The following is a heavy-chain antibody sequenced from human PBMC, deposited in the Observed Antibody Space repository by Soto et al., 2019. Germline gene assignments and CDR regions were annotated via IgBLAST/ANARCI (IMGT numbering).Heavy chain of an antibody. CDR3: ARLSGMYYYDSSGFSPFQH. J-gene: IGHJ1*01. Sequence: SVKVSCKASGGTFSSYAISWVRQAPGQGLEWMGGIIPIFGTANYAQKFQGRVTITADESTSTAYMELSSLRSEDTAVYYCARLSGMYYYDSSGFSPFQHWGQGTLVTVSS. CDR2: IIPIFGTA. D-gene: IGHD3-22*01. CDR1: GGTFSSYA. V-gene: IGHV1-69*13.